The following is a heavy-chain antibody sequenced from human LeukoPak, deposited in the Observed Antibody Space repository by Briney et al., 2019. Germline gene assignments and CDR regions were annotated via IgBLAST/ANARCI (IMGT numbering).Heavy chain of an antibody. CDR2: INSDGSST. CDR3: AREQDSSSSGDY. CDR1: GFTFSSYW. J-gene: IGHJ4*02. V-gene: IGHV3-74*01. Sequence: GGSLRLSCAAPGFTFSSYWMHWVRQAPGKGLVWVSRINSDGSSTSYADSVKGRFTISRDNAKNTLYLQMNSLRAEDTAVYYCAREQDSSSSGDYWGQGTLVTVSS. D-gene: IGHD6-6*01.